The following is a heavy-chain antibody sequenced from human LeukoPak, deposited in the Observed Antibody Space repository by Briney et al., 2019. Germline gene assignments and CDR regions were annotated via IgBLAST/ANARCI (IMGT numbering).Heavy chain of an antibody. D-gene: IGHD3-10*01. CDR3: ARDRSGSTNTIDY. V-gene: IGHV3-30*04. CDR2: ISYDGNNK. CDR1: GFTFSSFA. Sequence: GGSLRLSCAASGFTFSSFAIHWVRQAPGKGLEWVAVISYDGNNKYYADSVKGRFTISRDNSKNTLYLQMNSLRAEDTAVYYCARDRSGSTNTIDYWGQGTLVTVSS. J-gene: IGHJ4*02.